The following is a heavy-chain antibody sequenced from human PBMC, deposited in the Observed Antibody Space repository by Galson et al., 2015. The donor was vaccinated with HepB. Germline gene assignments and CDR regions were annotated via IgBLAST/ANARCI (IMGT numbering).Heavy chain of an antibody. Sequence: SLRLSCAASGFTFSSYAMHWVRQAPGKGLVYVSAISSNGGSTYYADSVKGRFTISRDNSKNTLYLQMSSLRAEDTAVYYCVKYEQQLVRDYYGMDVWGQGTTVTVSS. J-gene: IGHJ6*02. CDR3: VKYEQQLVRDYYGMDV. V-gene: IGHV3-64D*06. CDR1: GFTFSSYA. D-gene: IGHD6-13*01. CDR2: ISSNGGST.